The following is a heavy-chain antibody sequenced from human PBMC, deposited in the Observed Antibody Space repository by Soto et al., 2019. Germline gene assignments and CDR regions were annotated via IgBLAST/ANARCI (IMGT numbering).Heavy chain of an antibody. Sequence: GGSLRLSCXASGFIFTNYAMNWVRQAPGKGLEWVSVIGGRGNSAYYADSVQGRFTISRDNSKNTLSLQMSSLTADDTAIYYCVREGRGSFDFWGRGTMVTVSS. D-gene: IGHD5-12*01. CDR2: IGGRGNSA. CDR3: VREGRGSFDF. V-gene: IGHV3-23*01. J-gene: IGHJ3*01. CDR1: GFIFTNYA.